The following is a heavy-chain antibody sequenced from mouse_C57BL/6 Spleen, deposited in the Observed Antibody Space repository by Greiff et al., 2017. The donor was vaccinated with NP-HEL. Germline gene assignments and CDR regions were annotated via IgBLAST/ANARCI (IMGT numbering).Heavy chain of an antibody. J-gene: IGHJ2*01. CDR2: IDPSDSYT. Sequence: QVQLQQPGAELVKPGASVKLSCKASGYTFTSYWMQWVKQRPGQGLEWIGEIDPSDSYTNYNQKFKGKATLTVDTSSSTAYMQLSSLKSEDSAVYYCARYYYGSSYDYWGQGTTLTVSS. CDR3: ARYYYGSSYDY. CDR1: GYTFTSYW. D-gene: IGHD1-1*01. V-gene: IGHV1-50*01.